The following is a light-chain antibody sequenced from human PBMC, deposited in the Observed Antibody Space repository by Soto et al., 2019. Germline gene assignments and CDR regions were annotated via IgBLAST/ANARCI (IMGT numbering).Light chain of an antibody. Sequence: EIVMTQSPATLSLSPGERATLSCRASQSISNYLAWYQQKPGQAPRLLIHGASTRATGIPARFSGSESGKEFTLTISSLQSEDFAIYYCQQYTNWPGTVGGGTKVEIK. CDR2: GAS. J-gene: IGKJ4*01. CDR1: QSISNY. V-gene: IGKV3-15*01. CDR3: QQYTNWPGT.